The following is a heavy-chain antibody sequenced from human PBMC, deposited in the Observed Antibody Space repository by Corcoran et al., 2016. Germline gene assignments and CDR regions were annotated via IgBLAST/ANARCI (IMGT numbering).Heavy chain of an antibody. CDR2: TYYRSKWYN. Sequence: QVQLQQSGPGLVKPSQTLSLTCAISGDSVSSNSAAWNWIRQSPSRGLEWLGRTYYRSKWYNDYAVSVKSRITINPDTSKNQFSLQLNSVTPEAPAVYYCAISIRGSSGWYGGWFDPWGQGTLVTVSS. V-gene: IGHV6-1*01. J-gene: IGHJ5*02. CDR3: AISIRGSSGWYGGWFDP. D-gene: IGHD6-19*01. CDR1: GDSVSSNSAA.